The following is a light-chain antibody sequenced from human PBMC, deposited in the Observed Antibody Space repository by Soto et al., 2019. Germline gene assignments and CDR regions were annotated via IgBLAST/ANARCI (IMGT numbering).Light chain of an antibody. V-gene: IGLV1-51*02. J-gene: IGLJ1*01. CDR1: SSNIGNNY. CDR2: ENN. Sequence: QSALTQPPSVSAAPGQKVTISCSGSSSNIGNNYVSWYQQLPGTAPKLLIYENNKRPSGIPDRFSGSKSGTSATLGITGLQTGDEADYYSRTWDSSLSAVFGTGTKITVL. CDR3: RTWDSSLSAV.